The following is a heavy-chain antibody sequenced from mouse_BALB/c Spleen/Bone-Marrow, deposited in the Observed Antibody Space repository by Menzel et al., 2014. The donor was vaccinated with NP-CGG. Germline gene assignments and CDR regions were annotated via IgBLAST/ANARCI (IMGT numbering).Heavy chain of an antibody. CDR2: IWAGGST. D-gene: IGHD3-2*01. J-gene: IGHJ3*01. CDR3: ARALDSSGYGFAY. Sequence: VKLMESGPGLVAPSQSLSITCTVSGFSLTSYGVHWVRQLPGKGLEWLGVIWAGGSTNYNSALMSRLSISKDNSKSQVFLKMNSLQTDDTAMYYCARALDSSGYGFAYWGQGTLVTVSA. CDR1: GFSLTSYG. V-gene: IGHV2-9*02.